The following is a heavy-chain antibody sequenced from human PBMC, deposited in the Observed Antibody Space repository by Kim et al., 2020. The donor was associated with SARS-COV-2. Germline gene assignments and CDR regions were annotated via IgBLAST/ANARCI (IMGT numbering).Heavy chain of an antibody. D-gene: IGHD6-19*01. CDR1: GFTFSSYA. J-gene: IGHJ4*02. Sequence: GGSLRLSCAASGFTFSSYAMSWVRQAPGKGLEWVSAISGSGGSTYYADSVKGRFTISRDNSKNTLYLQMNSLRAEDTAVYYCAKDFEDYGTFIAVARTGLDYWGQGTLVTVSS. CDR3: AKDFEDYGTFIAVARTGLDY. CDR2: ISGSGGST. V-gene: IGHV3-23*01.